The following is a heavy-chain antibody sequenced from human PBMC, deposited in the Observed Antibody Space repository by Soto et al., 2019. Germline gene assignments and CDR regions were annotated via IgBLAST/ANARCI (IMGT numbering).Heavy chain of an antibody. Sequence: GGSLRLSCAASGFTFSDYYMSWIRQAPGKGLEWVSYISSSSSYTNYADSVKGRFTISRDNAKNSLYLQMNSLRAEDTAVYYCARIAGAPEQLVLYNPLFDYWGQGTLVTVSS. CDR3: ARIAGAPEQLVLYNPLFDY. D-gene: IGHD6-13*01. V-gene: IGHV3-11*06. J-gene: IGHJ4*02. CDR1: GFTFSDYY. CDR2: ISSSSSYT.